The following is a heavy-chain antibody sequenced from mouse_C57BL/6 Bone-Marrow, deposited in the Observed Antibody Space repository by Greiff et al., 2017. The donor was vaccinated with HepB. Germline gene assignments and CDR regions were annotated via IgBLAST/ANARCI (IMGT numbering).Heavy chain of an antibody. V-gene: IGHV7-1*01. CDR2: SRNKANDYTT. J-gene: IGHJ1*03. CDR1: GFTFSDFY. Sequence: EVQVVESGGGLVQSGRSLRLSCATSGFTFSDFYMEWVRQAPGKGLEWIAASRNKANDYTTEYSASVKGRFIVSRDTSQSILYLQMNALRAEDTAIYYCARDAPGYFDVWGTGTTVTVSS. CDR3: ARDAPGYFDV.